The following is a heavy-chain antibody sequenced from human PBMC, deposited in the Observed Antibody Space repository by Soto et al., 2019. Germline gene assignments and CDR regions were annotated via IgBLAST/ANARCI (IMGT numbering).Heavy chain of an antibody. D-gene: IGHD2-21*01. CDR2: ISYDGSNK. V-gene: IGHV3-30*03. J-gene: IGHJ6*02. CDR1: GFTFSSYG. CDR3: ARDPCGGECYYYYGMDV. Sequence: PGGSLRLSCAASGFTFSSYGMHWVRQAPGKGLEWVAVISYDGSNKYYADSVKGRFTISRDNSKNTLYLQMNSLRAEDTAVYYCARDPCGGECYYYYGMDVWGQGTTVTVSS.